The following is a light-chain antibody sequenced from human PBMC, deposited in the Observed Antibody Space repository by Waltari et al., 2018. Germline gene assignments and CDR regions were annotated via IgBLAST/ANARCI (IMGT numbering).Light chain of an antibody. CDR3: QHYESYPVT. V-gene: IGKV1-5*03. CDR2: RAT. J-gene: IGKJ2*01. CDR1: QSVGDL. Sequence: MTQSPSTLSASVGDRVTITCRASQSVGDLLAWYQQKPGKAPKVLIYRATGLESGVPSRFSGSGSGTEFTLSISSLQPDDFAIYYCQHYESYPVTFGQGTKLEI.